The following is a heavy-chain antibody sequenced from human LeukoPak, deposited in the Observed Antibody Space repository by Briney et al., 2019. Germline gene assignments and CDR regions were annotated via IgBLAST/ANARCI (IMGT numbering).Heavy chain of an antibody. Sequence: PGGSLRLSCAASGFTVSSNYMSWVRQAPGKGLEWVSVIYSGGSTYYADSVKGRFTISRDNSKNTLYLQMNSLRAEDTAVYYCAREADYSNYASDYWGQGTLVTVSS. CDR3: AREADYSNYASDY. CDR2: IYSGGST. CDR1: GFTVSSNY. J-gene: IGHJ4*02. D-gene: IGHD4-11*01. V-gene: IGHV3-66*02.